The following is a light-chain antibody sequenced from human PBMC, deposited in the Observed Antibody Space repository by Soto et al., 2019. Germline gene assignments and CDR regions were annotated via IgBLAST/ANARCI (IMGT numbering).Light chain of an antibody. CDR2: AAS. CDR3: HQYGNSPLT. J-gene: IGKJ3*01. V-gene: IGKV3-20*01. CDR1: QAVYGGF. Sequence: ETVLTQSPGTLSLSPGDSATLSCRASQAVYGGFLAWYQGKPGQAPRLLISAASTRATGIPDRFTGSGSGTDFTLTISKLEPEDFAVYYCHQYGNSPLTFCPGTTVDF.